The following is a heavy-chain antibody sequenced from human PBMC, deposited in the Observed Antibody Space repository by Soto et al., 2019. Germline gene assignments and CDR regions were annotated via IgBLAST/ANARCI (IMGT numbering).Heavy chain of an antibody. Sequence: GGSLRLSCAASGFTFSSYSMNWVRQAPGKGLEWVSSISSSSSYIYYADSVKGRFTISRDNAKNSLYLQMNSLRAEDTAVYYCAREGYYYDSSGYYPEGNFQHWGQGTLVTVSS. CDR3: AREGYYYDSSGYYPEGNFQH. V-gene: IGHV3-21*01. J-gene: IGHJ1*01. CDR2: ISSSSSYI. CDR1: GFTFSSYS. D-gene: IGHD3-22*01.